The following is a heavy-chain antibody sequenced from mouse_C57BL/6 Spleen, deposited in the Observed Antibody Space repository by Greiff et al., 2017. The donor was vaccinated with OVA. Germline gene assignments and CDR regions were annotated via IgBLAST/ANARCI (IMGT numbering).Heavy chain of an antibody. Sequence: EVKLVESGGGLVQSGRSLRLSCATSGFTFSDFYMEWVRQAPGKGLEWIAASRNKANDYTTEYSASVKGRFIVSRDTSQSILYLQMNALRAEDTAIYYCAREGSGYPFAYWGQGTLVTVSA. D-gene: IGHD3-2*02. CDR2: SRNKANDYTT. CDR3: AREGSGYPFAY. V-gene: IGHV7-1*01. J-gene: IGHJ3*01. CDR1: GFTFSDFY.